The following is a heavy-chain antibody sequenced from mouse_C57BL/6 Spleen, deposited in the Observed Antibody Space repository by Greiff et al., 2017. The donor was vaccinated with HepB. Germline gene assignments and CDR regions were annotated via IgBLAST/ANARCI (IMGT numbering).Heavy chain of an antibody. V-gene: IGHV3-6*01. CDR2: ISYDGSN. CDR3: ARDDGYGAMDY. J-gene: IGHJ4*01. CDR1: GYSITSGYY. D-gene: IGHD2-3*01. Sequence: EVQRVESGPGLVKPSQSLSLTCSVTGYSITSGYYWNWIRQFPGNKLEWMGYISYDGSNNYNPSLKNRISITRDTSKNQFFLKLNSVTTEDTATYYCARDDGYGAMDYWGQGTSVTVSS.